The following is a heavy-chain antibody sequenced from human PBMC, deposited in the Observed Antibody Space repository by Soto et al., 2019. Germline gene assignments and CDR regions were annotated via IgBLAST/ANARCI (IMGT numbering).Heavy chain of an antibody. CDR1: GFTVRSNY. CDR2: IHSGVST. J-gene: IGHJ3*02. CDR3: AREGALLQDAFDI. Sequence: GRSLRLSCAASGFTVRSNYMSWVRQAPGKGLEWVSVIHSGVSTYYADSVKGRFTISRDNSNNTLYLQMNSLRAEDTAVYPCAREGALLQDAFDIWGQGTMVTVSS. V-gene: IGHV3-53*01. D-gene: IGHD3-10*01.